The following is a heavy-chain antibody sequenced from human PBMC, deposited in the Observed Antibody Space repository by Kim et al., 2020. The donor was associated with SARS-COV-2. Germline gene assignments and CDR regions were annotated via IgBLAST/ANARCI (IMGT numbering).Heavy chain of an antibody. CDR1: GFKFGDYA. CDR2: IRSKAYGGTT. J-gene: IGHJ4*02. Sequence: GGSLRLSCTASGFKFGDYAMSWFRQAPGKGLEWVGFIRSKAYGGTTEYAASVKGRFTISRDDSKSIAYLQMNSLKTEDTAVYYCTRDREKWLVGVGYWGQGTLVTVSS. CDR3: TRDREKWLVGVGY. V-gene: IGHV3-49*03. D-gene: IGHD6-19*01.